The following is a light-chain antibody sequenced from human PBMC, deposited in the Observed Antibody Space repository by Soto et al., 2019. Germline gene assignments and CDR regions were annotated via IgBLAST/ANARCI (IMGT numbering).Light chain of an antibody. V-gene: IGLV2-23*01. CDR1: SSDVGNYNL. Sequence: QSALTQPASVSGSPGQSITISCTGTSSDVGNYNLVSWYQQHPGEAPKLLIYEGSKRPSGVSNRFSGSKFGNTASLTISGLQAEDEVDYYCCSYAGDSTRVFGGGTKLTV. CDR2: EGS. J-gene: IGLJ3*02. CDR3: CSYAGDSTRV.